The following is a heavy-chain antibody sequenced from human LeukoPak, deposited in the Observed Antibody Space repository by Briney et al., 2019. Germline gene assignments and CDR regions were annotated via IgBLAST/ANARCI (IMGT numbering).Heavy chain of an antibody. V-gene: IGHV4-4*07. D-gene: IGHD3-3*01. CDR2: INSSGST. CDR1: GGSISSSY. CDR3: ARDSAEEGSWSGGQYYYYYGMDV. Sequence: SETLSLTCTVSGGSISSSYWSWIRQPAGKGLDWIGRINSSGSTNYNPSLKSRVTMSVDTSKNQFSLKLSSVTAADTAVYYCARDSAEEGSWSGGQYYYYYGMDVWGQGTTVTVSS. J-gene: IGHJ6*02.